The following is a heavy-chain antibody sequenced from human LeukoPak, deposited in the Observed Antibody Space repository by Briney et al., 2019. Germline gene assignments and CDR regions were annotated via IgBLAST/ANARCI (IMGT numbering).Heavy chain of an antibody. J-gene: IGHJ4*02. CDR1: VGSLCSSSYY. Sequence: SEPLSPTSTVSVGSLCSSSYYWGWIRHPPRKGLEWIGSIYYSVSTYYNPSLKSRVTISVDTSKNQFSLKLSSVTAADTAVYYYASRGATSPFDYWGQGTLVTVSS. CDR2: IYYSVST. CDR3: ASRGATSPFDY. V-gene: IGHV4-39*01. D-gene: IGHD1-26*01.